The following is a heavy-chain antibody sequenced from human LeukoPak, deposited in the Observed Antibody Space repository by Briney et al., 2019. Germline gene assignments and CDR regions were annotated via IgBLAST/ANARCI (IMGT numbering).Heavy chain of an antibody. V-gene: IGHV1-69*01. D-gene: IGHD6-13*01. CDR2: IIPIFGTA. CDR1: GGTFSSYA. J-gene: IGHJ1*01. Sequence: SVKVSCKASGGTFSSYAISWVRQAPGQGLEWMGGIIPIFGTANYAQKFQGRVTITADESTSTAYMELSSLRSEDTAVYYCARDGHSSSYFLHWGQGTLVTVSS. CDR3: ARDGHSSSYFLH.